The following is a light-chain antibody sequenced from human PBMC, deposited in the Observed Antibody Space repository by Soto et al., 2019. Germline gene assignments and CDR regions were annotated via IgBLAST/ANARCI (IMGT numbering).Light chain of an antibody. CDR1: QGISTY. CDR3: QLLNSYRRT. CDR2: PAS. V-gene: IGKV1-9*01. J-gene: IGKJ2*01. Sequence: DVQLTQSPSFLSASIGDRVTITSRASQGISTYLAWYQQKPGKAPKLLIYPASTLQSGVPSRFRGSVSGTEFTLTVSSLQREDFATYYRQLLNSYRRTFGQGTKLEI.